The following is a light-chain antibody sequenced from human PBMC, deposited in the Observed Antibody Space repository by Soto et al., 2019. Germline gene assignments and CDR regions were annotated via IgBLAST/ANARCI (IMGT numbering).Light chain of an antibody. J-gene: IGLJ1*01. V-gene: IGLV1-44*01. CDR2: SND. Sequence: QLVLTQPPSASGTPGQRVSISCSGRASDIGTNTVNWYQQFPGTAPKLLLHSNDQRPSGVPDRFSGSKSGTSASLAISGLQSEDEADYYCVAWDGSLNGDVFGTGTKLTVL. CDR3: VAWDGSLNGDV. CDR1: ASDIGTNT.